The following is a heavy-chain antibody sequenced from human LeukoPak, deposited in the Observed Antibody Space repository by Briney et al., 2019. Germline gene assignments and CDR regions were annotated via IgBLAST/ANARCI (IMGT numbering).Heavy chain of an antibody. CDR2: IYYSGST. D-gene: IGHD2-15*01. Sequence: SETLSLTCTVSGGSISSYYWSWIRRPPGKGLEWIGYIYYSGSTNYSPSLKSRVTISVDTSKNQFSLNLSSVTAADTAVYYCARRRSGGRDFDSWGRGTLVTVSS. J-gene: IGHJ4*02. CDR1: GGSISSYY. V-gene: IGHV4-59*08. CDR3: ARRRSGGRDFDS.